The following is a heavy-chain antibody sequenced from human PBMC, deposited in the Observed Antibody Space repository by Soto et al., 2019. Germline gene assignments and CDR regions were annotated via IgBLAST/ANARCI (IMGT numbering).Heavy chain of an antibody. V-gene: IGHV3-30*18. CDR2: ISYDGSNK. Sequence: GGSLRLSCAASGFTFSSYGMHWVRQAPGKGLEWVAVISYDGSNKYYADSVKGRFTISRDNSKNTLYLQMNSLRAEDTAVYYCAKDRLDQWLPPSDYYYYGMDVWGQGTTVTVSS. J-gene: IGHJ6*02. CDR3: AKDRLDQWLPPSDYYYYGMDV. D-gene: IGHD5-12*01. CDR1: GFTFSSYG.